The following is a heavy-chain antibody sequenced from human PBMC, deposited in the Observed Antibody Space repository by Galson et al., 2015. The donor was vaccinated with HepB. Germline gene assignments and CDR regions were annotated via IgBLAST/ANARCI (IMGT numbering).Heavy chain of an antibody. CDR1: GFTFSTYS. CDR3: ASRSATWYQQYNWFDP. J-gene: IGHJ5*02. Sequence: SLRLSCAASGFTFSTYSMLWIRQTPGKGLECIADITNNGRSTNYADFVRGRFTISRDNSKNSLYLQMNSLRAGDTAVYYCASRSATWYQQYNWFDPWGQGTLVTVSS. CDR2: ITNNGRST. V-gene: IGHV3-48*04. D-gene: IGHD2-15*01.